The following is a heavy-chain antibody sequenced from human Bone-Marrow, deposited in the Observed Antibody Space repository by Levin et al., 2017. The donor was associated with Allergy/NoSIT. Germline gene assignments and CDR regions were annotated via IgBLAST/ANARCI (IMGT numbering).Heavy chain of an antibody. CDR3: AREGGSGRKGYYYYGMDV. CDR2: INPNSGGT. D-gene: IGHD6-19*01. V-gene: IGHV1-2*02. Sequence: ASVKVSCKASGYTFTGYYMHWVRQAPGQGLEWMGWINPNSGGTNYAQKFQGRVTMTRDTSISTAYMELSRLRSDDTAVYYCAREGGSGRKGYYYYGMDVWGQGTTVTVSS. CDR1: GYTFTGYY. J-gene: IGHJ6*02.